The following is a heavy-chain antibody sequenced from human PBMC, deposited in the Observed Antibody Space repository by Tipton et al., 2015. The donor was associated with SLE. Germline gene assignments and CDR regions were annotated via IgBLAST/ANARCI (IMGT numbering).Heavy chain of an antibody. V-gene: IGHV4-31*03. CDR2: IYYSGST. D-gene: IGHD3-3*01. CDR1: GGSISSGGYY. CDR3: ARGPGYDFWSPWYFDL. J-gene: IGHJ2*01. Sequence: TLSLTCTVSGGSISSGGYYWSWIRQHPGKGLEWIGYIYYSGSTYYNPSLKGRVTISVDTSKNQFSLKLSSVTAADTAVYYCARGPGYDFWSPWYFDLWGRGTLVTVSS.